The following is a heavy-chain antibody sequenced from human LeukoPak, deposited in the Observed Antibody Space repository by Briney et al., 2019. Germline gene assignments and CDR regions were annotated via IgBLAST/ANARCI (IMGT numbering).Heavy chain of an antibody. D-gene: IGHD6-13*01. J-gene: IGHJ4*02. V-gene: IGHV1-18*01. Sequence: ASVKVPCKASGYPFTSYGISWVRQAPGQGLEWMGWISGDNGDTNYARKLQGRVTMTRDMSTSTVYMELSSLRSEDTAVYYCAREQAAAAFDYWGQGTLVTVSS. CDR1: GYPFTSYG. CDR3: AREQAAAAFDY. CDR2: ISGDNGDT.